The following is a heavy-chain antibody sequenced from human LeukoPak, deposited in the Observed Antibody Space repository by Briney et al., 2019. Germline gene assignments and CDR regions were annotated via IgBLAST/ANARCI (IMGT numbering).Heavy chain of an antibody. V-gene: IGHV3-23*01. CDR2: ISGSGGST. CDR1: GFTFSSYA. J-gene: IGHJ5*02. CDR3: AKSENTMVRPPTNWFDP. Sequence: QPGGSLRLSCAASGFTFSSYAMSWVRQAPGKGLEWVSAISGSGGSTYYADSVKGRFTISRDNSKNTLYLQMNSLRAEDTDVYYCAKSENTMVRPPTNWFDPWGQGTLVTVSS. D-gene: IGHD3-10*01.